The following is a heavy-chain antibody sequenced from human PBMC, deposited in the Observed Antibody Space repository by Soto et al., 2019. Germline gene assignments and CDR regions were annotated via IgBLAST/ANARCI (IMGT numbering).Heavy chain of an antibody. D-gene: IGHD3-22*01. V-gene: IGHV1-69*13. J-gene: IGHJ4*02. CDR2: IIPIFGTA. CDR1: GGTFSSYA. CDR3: ARDRSGGSGGYYLI. Sequence: AASVKVSCKASGGTFSSYAISWVRQAPGQGLEWMGGIIPIFGTANYAQKFQGRVTITADESTSTAYMELSSLRSEDTAVYYCARDRSGGSGGYYLIWGQGTLVTVSS.